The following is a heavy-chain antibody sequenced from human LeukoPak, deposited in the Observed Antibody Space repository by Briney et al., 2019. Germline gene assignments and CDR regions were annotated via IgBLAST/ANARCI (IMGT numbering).Heavy chain of an antibody. J-gene: IGHJ4*02. CDR1: GFTFSDYY. V-gene: IGHV3-7*01. D-gene: IGHD6-6*01. CDR3: ARGGAARPDF. CDR2: IRGDGGEK. Sequence: GSLRLSCAASGFTFSDYYMSWIRQAPGKGLEWVAKIRGDGGEKDHVASVKGRFTISRDNAKNSLYLQMNSLRVEDTAIYYCARGGAARPDFWGQGTLVTVSS.